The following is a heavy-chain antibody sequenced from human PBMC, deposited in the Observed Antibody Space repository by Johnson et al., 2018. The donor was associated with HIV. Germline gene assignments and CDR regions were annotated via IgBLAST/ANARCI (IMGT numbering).Heavy chain of an antibody. CDR3: ARHYDILPDPDAFDV. V-gene: IGHV3-20*01. CDR2: ISWNGGSA. D-gene: IGHD3-9*01. Sequence: VQLVESGGGVVWPGGSLRLSCAASGFTFDDYDMSWVRQAPGKGLEWVSGISWNGGSADYADSVKGRFTTSRDNAKNSLYLQMSSLRAEDTAFYDCARHYDILPDPDAFDVWGQGTMVTVSS. CDR1: GFTFDDYD. J-gene: IGHJ3*01.